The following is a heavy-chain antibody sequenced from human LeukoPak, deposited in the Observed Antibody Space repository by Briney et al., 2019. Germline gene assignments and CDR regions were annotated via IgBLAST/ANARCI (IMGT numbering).Heavy chain of an antibody. CDR2: IIPIFGTA. Sequence: ASVKVSCKASGGTFSSYAISWVRQAPGQGLEWMGGIIPIFGTANYAQKLQGRVTITADKSTSTAYMELSSLRSEDTAVYYCARARDYYDSSGYYLSPPEDYWGQGTLVTVSS. CDR3: ARARDYYDSSGYYLSPPEDY. J-gene: IGHJ4*02. D-gene: IGHD3-22*01. V-gene: IGHV1-69*06. CDR1: GGTFSSYA.